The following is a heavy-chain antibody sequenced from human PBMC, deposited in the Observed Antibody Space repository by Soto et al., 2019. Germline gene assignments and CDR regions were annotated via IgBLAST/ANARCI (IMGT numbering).Heavy chain of an antibody. V-gene: IGHV3-23*01. CDR2: ITGSGDNT. Sequence: PGGSLRLSCEPSGFTFSTYAMNWVRQAPGKGLESVSSITGSGDNTYYADSVKGRFTISRDNSKNTLYLQMNSLSAEDAAVYYCAKRTSSFYFDSWGQGMLVTVSS. CDR1: GFTFSTYA. CDR3: AKRTSSFYFDS. D-gene: IGHD2-2*01. J-gene: IGHJ4*02.